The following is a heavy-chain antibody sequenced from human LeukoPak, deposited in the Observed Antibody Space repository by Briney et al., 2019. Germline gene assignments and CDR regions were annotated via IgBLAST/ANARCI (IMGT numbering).Heavy chain of an antibody. CDR3: AKVADHYDSSGYCAWDS. J-gene: IGHJ4*02. V-gene: IGHV3-30*18. CDR2: ISYDGSNK. CDR1: GFTFSSYG. D-gene: IGHD3-22*01. Sequence: GGSLRLSCAASGFTFSSYGMHWVRQAPGKGLEWVAVISYDGSNKYYADSVKGRFTISRDNSKNTLYLQMNSLRAEDTAVYYCAKVADHYDSSGYCAWDSWGQGTLVTVSS.